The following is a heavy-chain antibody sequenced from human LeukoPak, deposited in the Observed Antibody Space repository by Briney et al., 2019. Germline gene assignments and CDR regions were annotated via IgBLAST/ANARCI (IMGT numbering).Heavy chain of an antibody. CDR2: ISGSGDTT. J-gene: IGHJ4*02. V-gene: IGHV3-23*01. CDR1: ELTFSSYV. D-gene: IGHD3-10*01. Sequence: GGSLRLSCAASELTFSSYVMSWVRQTPGKGLEWVSAISGSGDTTSYADSVKGRFTISRDNSKNTLYLQMNSLRAEDTAVYYCANPGRVSGSYNPFDYWGQGTLVTVSS. CDR3: ANPGRVSGSYNPFDY.